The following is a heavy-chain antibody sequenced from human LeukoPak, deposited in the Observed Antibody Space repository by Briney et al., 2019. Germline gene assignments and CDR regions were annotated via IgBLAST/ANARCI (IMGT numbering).Heavy chain of an antibody. Sequence: GRSLRLSWAAAGFTVRSYGMHWVRQAPGKGLEWVAVIWDDGSNKYYADSVKGRFTISRDNSENPLYLQMNSLRAEDTALYYCASDGIAVDRGIGYFDYWGQGTLVTVSS. CDR3: ASDGIAVDRGIGYFDY. CDR2: IWDDGSNK. J-gene: IGHJ4*02. D-gene: IGHD6-13*01. CDR1: GFTVRSYG. V-gene: IGHV3-33*01.